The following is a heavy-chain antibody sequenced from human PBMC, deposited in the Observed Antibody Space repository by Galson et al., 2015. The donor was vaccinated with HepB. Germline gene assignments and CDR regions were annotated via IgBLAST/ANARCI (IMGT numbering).Heavy chain of an antibody. CDR3: AKERIAAAKDAFDI. Sequence: SLRLSCAASGFTFDGYAMHWVRQAPGKGLEWVSGISWNSGSIGYADSVKGRFTISRDNAKNSLYLQMNSLRAEDTALYYCAKERIAAAKDAFDIWGQGTMVTVSS. V-gene: IGHV3-9*01. CDR2: ISWNSGSI. J-gene: IGHJ3*02. CDR1: GFTFDGYA. D-gene: IGHD6-13*01.